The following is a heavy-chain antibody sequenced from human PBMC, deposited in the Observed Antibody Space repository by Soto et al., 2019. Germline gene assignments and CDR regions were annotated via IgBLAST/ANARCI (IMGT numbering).Heavy chain of an antibody. D-gene: IGHD6-13*01. CDR2: IIPIFGTA. V-gene: IGHV1-69*12. J-gene: IGHJ4*02. CDR1: GGTFSSYA. CDR3: ARDPTSTYSSSWYYFDY. Sequence: QVQLVQAGAEVKKPGSSVKVSCKASGGTFSSYAISWVRQAPGQGLEWMGGIIPIFGTANYAQKFQGRVTITADESTSTAYMELSSLRSEDTAVYYCARDPTSTYSSSWYYFDYRGQGTLVTVSS.